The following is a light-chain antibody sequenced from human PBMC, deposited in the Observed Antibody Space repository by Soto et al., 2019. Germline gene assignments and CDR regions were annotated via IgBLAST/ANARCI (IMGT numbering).Light chain of an antibody. CDR3: ASWDDMLSGPV. CDR1: RSNIGSNT. CDR2: RTD. Sequence: QSALTQPPSASGAPGQRATISCSGSRSNIGSNTVHWYQQFPGTAPKLLVYRTDHRPSGVPDRFSGSKSGTSASLAISGLQSEDESYYYCASWDDMLSGPVLGGGTKLTVL. J-gene: IGLJ2*01. V-gene: IGLV1-44*01.